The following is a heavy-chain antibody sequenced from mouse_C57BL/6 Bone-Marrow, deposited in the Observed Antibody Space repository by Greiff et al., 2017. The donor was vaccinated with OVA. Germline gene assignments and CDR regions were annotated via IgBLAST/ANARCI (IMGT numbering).Heavy chain of an antibody. V-gene: IGHV1-69*01. D-gene: IGHD2-2*01. CDR3: AREGIYYGYDYAMDY. CDR1: GYTFTSYW. Sequence: QVQLQQPGAELVMPGASVKLSCKASGYTFTSYWMHWVKQRPGQGLEWIGEIDPSDSSTNYNQKFKGKSTLTVDKSSSTAYMQLSSLTSEDSAVYYGAREGIYYGYDYAMDYGGQGTSVTVSS. CDR2: IDPSDSST. J-gene: IGHJ4*01.